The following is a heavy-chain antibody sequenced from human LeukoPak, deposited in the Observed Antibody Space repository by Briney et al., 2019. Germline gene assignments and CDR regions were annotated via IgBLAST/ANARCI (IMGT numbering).Heavy chain of an antibody. Sequence: SETLSLTCTVSGGSISSYYWSWIRQPAGKGLEWIGRIYTSGSTNYNPSLKNRVTMSVDTSKNQFSLKLSSVTAADTAVYYCARGQIMITFGGVIVLRDAFDIWGQGTMVTVSS. V-gene: IGHV4-4*07. D-gene: IGHD3-16*02. CDR2: IYTSGST. CDR3: ARGQIMITFGGVIVLRDAFDI. CDR1: GGSISSYY. J-gene: IGHJ3*02.